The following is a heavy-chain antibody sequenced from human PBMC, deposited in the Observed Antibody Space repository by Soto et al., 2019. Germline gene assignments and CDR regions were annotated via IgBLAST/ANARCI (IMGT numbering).Heavy chain of an antibody. Sequence: QVQLVESGGGVVQPGRSLRLSCAASGFTFSSYGMHWVRQAPGKGLEWVAVISYDGSNKYYADSVKGRFTISRDNSKNRLYLQMNSLRAEDTAVYYCAKEWELPESGGFDYRGQGTLVTVSS. CDR1: GFTFSSYG. CDR2: ISYDGSNK. V-gene: IGHV3-30*18. D-gene: IGHD1-26*01. CDR3: AKEWELPESGGFDY. J-gene: IGHJ4*02.